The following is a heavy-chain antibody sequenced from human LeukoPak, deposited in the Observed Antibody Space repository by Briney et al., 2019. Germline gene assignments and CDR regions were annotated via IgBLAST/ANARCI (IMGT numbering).Heavy chain of an antibody. V-gene: IGHV1-18*01. CDR1: GYTFASYG. CDR2: ISANNGST. D-gene: IGHD6-19*01. CDR3: AKAVDWSSSGWSSYYYYGMDV. J-gene: IGHJ6*02. Sequence: ASVKVSCKASGYTFASYGISWVRQAPGQGLEWMGWISANNGSTNYAQKLQGRVTMTTDTSMNTAFMELRSLRSDDTAVYYCAKAVDWSSSGWSSYYYYGMDVWGQGTTVTVSS.